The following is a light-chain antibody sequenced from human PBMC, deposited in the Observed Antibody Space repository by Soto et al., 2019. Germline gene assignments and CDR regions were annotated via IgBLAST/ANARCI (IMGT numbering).Light chain of an antibody. CDR1: QGVDNW. CDR2: DAS. J-gene: IGKJ2*01. CDR3: QQHHSYPYT. Sequence: DIQMTQSPPTLSASIGDRVTITCRTSQGVDNWLAWYQQKPGKAPKLLIYDASNLESGVPSRFSSSGSGTDFTLTIRSLQADDFGTYYCQQHHSYPYTFGQGTELQIK. V-gene: IGKV1-5*01.